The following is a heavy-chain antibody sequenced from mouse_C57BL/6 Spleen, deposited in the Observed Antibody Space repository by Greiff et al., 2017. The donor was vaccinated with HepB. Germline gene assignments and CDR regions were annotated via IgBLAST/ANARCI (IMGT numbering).Heavy chain of an antibody. V-gene: IGHV1-22*01. CDR3: AKAGKDYAMDY. CDR2: INPNNGGT. J-gene: IGHJ4*01. Sequence: VHVKQSGPELVKPGASVKMSCKASGYTFTDYNMHWVKQSHGKSLEWIGYINPNNGGTSYNQKFKGKATLTVNKSSSTAYMELRSLTSEDSAVYYCAKAGKDYAMDYWGQGTSVTVSS. D-gene: IGHD4-1*01. CDR1: GYTFTDYN.